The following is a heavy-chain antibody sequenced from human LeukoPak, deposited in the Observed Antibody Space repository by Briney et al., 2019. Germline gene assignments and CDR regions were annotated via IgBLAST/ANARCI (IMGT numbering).Heavy chain of an antibody. CDR3: AGPVVMGQYYCSFDF. J-gene: IGHJ2*01. Sequence: PSETLSLTCAVYGGSFSGYYWSWIRQPPGKGLEWIGEINHSGSTNYNPSLKSRVTISVDTSKNQFSLKLSSVTAADTAVYYCAGPVVMGQYYCSFDFWGRGTLVTVSS. V-gene: IGHV4-34*01. CDR1: GGSFSGYY. CDR2: INHSGST. D-gene: IGHD2-15*01.